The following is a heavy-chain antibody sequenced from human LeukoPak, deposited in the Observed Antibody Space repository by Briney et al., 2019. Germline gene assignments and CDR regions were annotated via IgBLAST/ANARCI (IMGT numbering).Heavy chain of an antibody. CDR2: INPRGGST. CDR1: GYTFISYP. Sequence: ASVKVSCKASGYTFISYPIHWVRQAPGQGLECMGIINPRGGSTNYAQKFWGRVTTTRDTSTSTVYMELTGLRSEDTAMSYCARLGYCSSTRCQWGQGTPVTVSS. CDR3: ARLGYCSSTRCQ. D-gene: IGHD2-2*01. J-gene: IGHJ4*02. V-gene: IGHV1-46*01.